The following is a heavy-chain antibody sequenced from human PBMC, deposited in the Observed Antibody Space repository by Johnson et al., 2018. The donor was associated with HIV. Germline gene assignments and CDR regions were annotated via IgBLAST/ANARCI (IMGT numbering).Heavy chain of an antibody. CDR1: GFTFSSYA. Sequence: QVQLVESGGGVVQPGRSLRLSCAASGFTFSSYAMHWVRQAPGKGLEWVAVISYDGSNKYYADSVNGRFTISRDNSKNTLYLQMNSLRAEDTAVYYCAREGNYYDSSSHVFDIWGQGTMVTVSS. D-gene: IGHD3-22*01. V-gene: IGHV3-30-3*01. CDR2: ISYDGSNK. J-gene: IGHJ3*02. CDR3: AREGNYYDSSSHVFDI.